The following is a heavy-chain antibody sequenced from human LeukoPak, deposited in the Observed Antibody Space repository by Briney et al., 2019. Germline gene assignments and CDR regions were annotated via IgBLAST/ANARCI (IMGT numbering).Heavy chain of an antibody. Sequence: PSETLSLTCTVSGGSISSGGYYWSWIRQHPGKGLEWIGYIYYSGSTYYNPSLKSRITISVDTSKNQFSLKLSSVTAADTAVDYCARDCSPGIYYYGMDVWGQGTMVTVSS. CDR2: IYYSGST. V-gene: IGHV4-31*03. CDR1: GGSISSGGYY. D-gene: IGHD3-10*02. CDR3: ARDCSPGIYYYGMDV. J-gene: IGHJ6*02.